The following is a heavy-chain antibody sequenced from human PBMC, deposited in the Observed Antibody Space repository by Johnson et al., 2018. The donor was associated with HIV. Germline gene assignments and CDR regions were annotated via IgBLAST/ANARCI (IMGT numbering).Heavy chain of an antibody. CDR2: IFSVGNA. CDR1: GITVSSNY. D-gene: IGHD1-7*01. J-gene: IGHJ3*02. Sequence: MQLVESGGGVVQPGMSLRLSCAASGITVSSNYMSWVRQAPGKGLEWVSVIFSVGNAYYADSVKGRFTISRDNSKNTLYLQMNSLRAEDTAVYYCAKDSGANWNYGAFDIWGQGTMVTVSS. V-gene: IGHV3-66*02. CDR3: AKDSGANWNYGAFDI.